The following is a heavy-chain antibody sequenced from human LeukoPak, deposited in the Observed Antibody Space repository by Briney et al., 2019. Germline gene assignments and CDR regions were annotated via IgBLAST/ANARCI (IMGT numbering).Heavy chain of an antibody. CDR2: IYYSGST. Sequence: PSETLSLTCTVSGGSISSYYWGWIRQPPGKGLEWIGNIYYSGSTYYNPPLKSRVTISVDTSKNQFSLRLSSVTAADTAVYYCARVMIPGAFDIWGQGTMVTVSS. CDR1: GGSISSYY. D-gene: IGHD3-16*01. V-gene: IGHV4-39*07. J-gene: IGHJ3*02. CDR3: ARVMIPGAFDI.